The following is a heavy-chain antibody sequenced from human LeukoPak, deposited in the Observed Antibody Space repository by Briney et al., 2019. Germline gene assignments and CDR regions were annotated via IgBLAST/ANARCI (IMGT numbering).Heavy chain of an antibody. CDR2: IYYSGST. D-gene: IGHD6-13*01. V-gene: IGHV4-39*07. Sequence: SETLSLTCTVSGGSISSSSYYWGWIRQPPGKGLEWIGSIYYSGSTYYNPSLKSRVTISVDTSKNQFSLKLSSVTAADTAVYYCAREGWYSSSWHSPYFDYWGQGTLVTVSS. CDR3: AREGWYSSSWHSPYFDY. J-gene: IGHJ4*02. CDR1: GGSISSSSYY.